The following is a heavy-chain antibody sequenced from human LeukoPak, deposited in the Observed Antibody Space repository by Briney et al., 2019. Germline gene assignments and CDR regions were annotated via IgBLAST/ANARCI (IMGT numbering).Heavy chain of an antibody. CDR3: ARRGPLYSGSFALYYYYYMDV. Sequence: SETLSLTCAIYGGYFSDYYWTWIRQPPGKGLEWIGEINHSGSTNYNPSLKSRVTISVDTSKNQFSLKLISVTAADTAVYYCARRGPLYSGSFALYYYYYMDVWGKGTTVTVSS. D-gene: IGHD1-26*01. CDR2: INHSGST. J-gene: IGHJ6*03. CDR1: GGYFSDYY. V-gene: IGHV4-34*01.